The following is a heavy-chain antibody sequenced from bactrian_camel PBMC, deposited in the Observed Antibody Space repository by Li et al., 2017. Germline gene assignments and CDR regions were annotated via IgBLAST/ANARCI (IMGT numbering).Heavy chain of an antibody. CDR2: IYAGGVAT. CDR3: AADLGWCGSRPLQREFRK. CDR1: KYPTRTNS. J-gene: IGHJ4*01. D-gene: IGHD2*01. Sequence: HVQLVESGGGSVQTGESPRLSCARSKYPTRTNSMAWFRQDPGKEREGLATIYAGGVATHYANSVKGRFTISHVNANNTLHLQMNSLKPEDTAVYYCAADLGWCGSRPLQREFRKWGQGTQVTVS. V-gene: IGHV3S54*01.